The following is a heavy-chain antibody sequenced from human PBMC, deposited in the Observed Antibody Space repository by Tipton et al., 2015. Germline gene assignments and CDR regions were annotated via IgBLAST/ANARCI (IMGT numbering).Heavy chain of an antibody. Sequence: LRLSCAASGFTFSDHYMSWIRQPPGKGLEWIGSLSYSGKTDYNPPLRSRVTISVDTSKNQFSLRLSSVTAADTAVYYCAREAIFGVAYWFDPWGPGTLVTVSS. CDR2: LSYSGKT. V-gene: IGHV4-38-2*02. D-gene: IGHD3-3*01. J-gene: IGHJ5*02. CDR1: GFTFSDHY. CDR3: AREAIFGVAYWFDP.